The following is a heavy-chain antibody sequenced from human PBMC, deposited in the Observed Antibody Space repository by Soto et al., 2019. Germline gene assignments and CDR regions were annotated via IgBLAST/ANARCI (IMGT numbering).Heavy chain of an antibody. V-gene: IGHV2-5*01. CDR1: GFSLSTSGVG. CDR3: AHSPIAAAARRWFDP. CDR2: IYWNDDK. Sequence: SGPTLVNPTQTLTLTCTFSGFSLSTSGVGVGWIRQPPGKALEWLALIYWNDDKRYSPSLKSRLTITKDTSKNQVVLTMTNMDPVDTATYHCAHSPIAAAARRWFDPWGQGTLVTVSS. J-gene: IGHJ5*02. D-gene: IGHD6-13*01.